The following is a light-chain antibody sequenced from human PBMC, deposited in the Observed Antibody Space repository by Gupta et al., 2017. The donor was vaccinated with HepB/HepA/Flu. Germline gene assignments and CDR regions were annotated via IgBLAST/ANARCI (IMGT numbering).Light chain of an antibody. J-gene: IGLJ3*02. CDR2: LNSDGSH. CDR3: QTWGTGTWV. V-gene: IGLV4-69*01. CDR1: SGHSSYA. Sequence: QLVLTHSPSASACLGASFRFTCSLRSGHSSYAIAWHQQQSEKGPRYLMKLNSDGSHSRGDGIPDRFSGSSSGAARYLTISSLQSEDEADYYCQTWGTGTWVFGGGTKLTVL.